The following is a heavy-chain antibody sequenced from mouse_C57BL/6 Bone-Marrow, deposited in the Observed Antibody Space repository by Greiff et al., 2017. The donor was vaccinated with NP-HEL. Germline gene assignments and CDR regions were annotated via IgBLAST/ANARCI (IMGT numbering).Heavy chain of an antibody. CDR2: ISDGGSYT. D-gene: IGHD2-5*01. V-gene: IGHV5-4*03. CDR3: ARLYYSNYD. CDR1: GFTFSSYA. J-gene: IGHJ2*01. Sequence: DVKLVESGGGLVKPGGSLKLSCAASGFTFSSYAMSWVRQTPEKRLEWVATISDGGSYTYYPDNVKGRFTISRDNAKNNLYLQMSHLKSEDTAMYYCARLYYSNYDWGQGTTLTVSS.